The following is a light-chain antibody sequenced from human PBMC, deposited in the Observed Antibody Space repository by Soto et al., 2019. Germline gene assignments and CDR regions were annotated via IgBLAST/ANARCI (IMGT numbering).Light chain of an antibody. Sequence: QSVLTQPPSASGTPGQRVIISCFGSSSNIGSNTVNWYQQLPGTAPKLLIYSNNQRPSGVPDRVSGSKSGTSASLAISGLQSEDEADYYCAAWDGSLNGVAFGGGTKLTVL. J-gene: IGLJ2*01. CDR1: SSNIGSNT. CDR3: AAWDGSLNGVA. CDR2: SNN. V-gene: IGLV1-44*01.